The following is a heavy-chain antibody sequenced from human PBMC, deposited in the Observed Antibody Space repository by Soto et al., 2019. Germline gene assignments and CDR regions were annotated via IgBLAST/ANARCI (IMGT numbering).Heavy chain of an antibody. CDR1: GYTFTSYY. CDR2: INPSGGST. V-gene: IGHV1-46*01. D-gene: IGHD5-18*01. Sequence: QVQLVQSGAEVKKPGASVKVSCKASGYTFTSYYMHWVRQAPGQGLEWMGIINPSGGSTSYAQKFQGRVNMTKDKSTSTVHMELSSLRSEDTAVYYCARVLDTAMAGGYWGQGTLVTVSS. J-gene: IGHJ4*02. CDR3: ARVLDTAMAGGY.